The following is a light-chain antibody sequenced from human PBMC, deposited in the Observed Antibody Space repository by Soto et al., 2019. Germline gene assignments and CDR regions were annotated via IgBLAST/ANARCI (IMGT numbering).Light chain of an antibody. CDR2: DAS. V-gene: IGKV3-11*01. CDR1: QSVSSH. CDR3: QQRGNWPRT. J-gene: IGKJ2*01. Sequence: EIVLTQSPATLSLSPGERATLSCRASQSVSSHLAWYQQKPGQAPRLLIYDASNRATGIPARFSGSGSGSDFTLTISSLEPEDFAVYYCQQRGNWPRTFGQGTKLEIK.